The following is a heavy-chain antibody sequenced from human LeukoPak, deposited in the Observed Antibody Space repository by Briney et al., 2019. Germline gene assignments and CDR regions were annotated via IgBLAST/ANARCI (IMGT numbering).Heavy chain of an antibody. J-gene: IGHJ6*02. D-gene: IGHD3-10*01. CDR1: GGSISSYY. V-gene: IGHV4-59*01. CDR3: ARDPSAYYYGSGSYLWSKHYGMDV. CDR2: IYYSGST. Sequence: NPSETLSLTCTVSGGSISSYYWSWIRQPPGKGLEWIGYIYYSGSTNYNPSLKSRVTISVDTSKNQFSLKLSSVTAADTAVYYCARDPSAYYYGSGSYLWSKHYGMDVWGQGTTVTVSS.